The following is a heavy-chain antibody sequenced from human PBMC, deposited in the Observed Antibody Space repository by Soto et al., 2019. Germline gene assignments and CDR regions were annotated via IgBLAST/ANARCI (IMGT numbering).Heavy chain of an antibody. Sequence: SETLSLTCAVYGGSLTGYYWRWIRQPPGKGLEWIGEINHSGITKYRPSLKSRVTMSADTSKNQFSLKLRSVTAADTAVYYCARVGAYCSGTSCSGFWGQGTLVTVSS. CDR2: INHSGIT. D-gene: IGHD2-15*01. V-gene: IGHV4-34*01. CDR3: ARVGAYCSGTSCSGF. CDR1: GGSLTGYY. J-gene: IGHJ4*02.